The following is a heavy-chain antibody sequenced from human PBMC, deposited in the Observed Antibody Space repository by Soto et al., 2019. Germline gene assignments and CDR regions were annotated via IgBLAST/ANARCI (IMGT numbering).Heavy chain of an antibody. V-gene: IGHV1-69*13. CDR2: IIPIFGTA. D-gene: IGHD4-17*01. Sequence: SVKVSCKASGGTFSSYAISCVRQAPGQVLEWMGGIIPIFGTANYAQKFQGRVTITADESTSTAYMELSSLRSEDTAVYYCARDSFPNDYGDYVDYYYGMDVWGQGTTVTVSS. J-gene: IGHJ6*02. CDR3: ARDSFPNDYGDYVDYYYGMDV. CDR1: GGTFSSYA.